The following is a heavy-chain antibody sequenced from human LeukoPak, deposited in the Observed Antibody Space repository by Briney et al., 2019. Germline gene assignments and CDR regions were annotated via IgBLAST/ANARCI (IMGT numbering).Heavy chain of an antibody. J-gene: IGHJ6*02. CDR1: GFTFRNYW. CDR3: ARDYYYYGMDV. V-gene: IGHV3-74*01. Sequence: GGSLRLSCAASGFTFRNYWMHWVRQAPGKGLVWVSRINSDGSSTSYADSVKGRFTISRDNAKNTLYLQMNSLRAEDTAVYYCARDYYYYGMDVWGQGTTVTVSS. CDR2: INSDGSST.